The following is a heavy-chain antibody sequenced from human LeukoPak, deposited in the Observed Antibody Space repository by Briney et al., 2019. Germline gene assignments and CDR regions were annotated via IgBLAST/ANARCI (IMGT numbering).Heavy chain of an antibody. J-gene: IGHJ4*02. D-gene: IGHD6-19*01. CDR3: ARSVGQWLVRGY. CDR2: ISSSSSTI. V-gene: IGHV3-48*01. CDR1: GFMFSHYA. Sequence: GGSLRLSCTASGFMFSHYAVNWVRQAPGKGLEWVSYISSSSSTIYYADSVKGRFTISRDNAKNSLYLQMNSLRAEDTAVYYCARSVGQWLVRGYWGQGTLVTVSS.